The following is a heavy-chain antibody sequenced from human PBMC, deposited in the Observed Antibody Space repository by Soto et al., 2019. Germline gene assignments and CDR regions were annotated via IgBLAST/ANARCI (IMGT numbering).Heavy chain of an antibody. CDR1: GGTFSSYA. V-gene: IGHV1-69*12. D-gene: IGHD3-10*01. CDR3: ARARVSLGWFGDLDV. CDR2: IIPIFGTA. Sequence: QVQLVQSGAEVKKPGSSVKVSCKASGGTFSSYAISWVRQAPGQGLEWMGGIIPIFGTANYAQKFQGRVTITADESTSQVYMELRSLRSEDTAGYYWARARVSLGWFGDLDVWGQGTTVTVSS. J-gene: IGHJ6*02.